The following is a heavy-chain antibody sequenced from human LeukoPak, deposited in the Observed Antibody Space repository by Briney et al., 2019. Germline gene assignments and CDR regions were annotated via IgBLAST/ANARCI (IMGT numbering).Heavy chain of an antibody. CDR3: ARNYLGLGI. J-gene: IGHJ3*02. Sequence: GASVKVSCKASGYSFTDYYMHWVRQAPGQGLEWMGWINPDSGGTNYAQKFQGRVTMTRDTSISTAYMELTSLSSEDTAVYYCARNYLGLGIWGQGTMVTVSS. D-gene: IGHD5-24*01. CDR2: INPDSGGT. V-gene: IGHV1-2*02. CDR1: GYSFTDYY.